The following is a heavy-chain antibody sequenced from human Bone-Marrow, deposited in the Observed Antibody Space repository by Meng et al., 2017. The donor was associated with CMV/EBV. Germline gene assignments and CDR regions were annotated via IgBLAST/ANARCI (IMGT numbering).Heavy chain of an antibody. D-gene: IGHD3-10*01. CDR3: AKDGGSGHSWLDP. Sequence: GESLKISCAASGFTFSSYAMHWVRQAPGKGLEWVAVISYDGSNKYYADSVKGRFTISRDNSKNTLYLQMNSLRAEDTAVYYCAKDGGSGHSWLDPWGQGTLVTVYS. CDR1: GFTFSSYA. CDR2: ISYDGSNK. J-gene: IGHJ5*02. V-gene: IGHV3-30-3*01.